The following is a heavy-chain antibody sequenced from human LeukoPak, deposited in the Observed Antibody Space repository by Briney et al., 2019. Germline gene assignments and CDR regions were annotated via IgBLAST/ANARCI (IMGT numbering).Heavy chain of an antibody. CDR3: ARAPVLLWFGETHDGILDLDY. D-gene: IGHD3-10*01. J-gene: IGHJ4*02. CDR1: GYTFTSYG. Sequence: ASVKVSCKASGYTFTSYGISWVRQAPGQGLEWMGWISAYNGNTNYAQKLQGRVTMTTDTSTSTAYMELRSLRSDDTAVYYCARAPVLLWFGETHDGILDLDYWGQGTLVTVSS. CDR2: ISAYNGNT. V-gene: IGHV1-18*01.